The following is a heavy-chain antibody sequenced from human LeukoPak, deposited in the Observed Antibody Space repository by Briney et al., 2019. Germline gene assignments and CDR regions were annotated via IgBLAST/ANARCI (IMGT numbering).Heavy chain of an antibody. Sequence: GRSLRLSCAASGFTFSSYGMHWVRQAPGKGLEWVAVIWYDGSNKNYADSVKGRFTISRDNSKNTLYLQMNSLRAEDTAVYYCARSSSGWIDYWGQGTLVTVSS. J-gene: IGHJ4*02. D-gene: IGHD6-19*01. CDR1: GFTFSSYG. CDR2: IWYDGSNK. CDR3: ARSSSGWIDY. V-gene: IGHV3-33*01.